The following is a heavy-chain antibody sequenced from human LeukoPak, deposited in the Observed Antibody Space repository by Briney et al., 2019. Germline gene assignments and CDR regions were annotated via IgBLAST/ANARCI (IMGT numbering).Heavy chain of an antibody. CDR1: GYTFTGYY. Sequence: ASVKVSCKASGYTFTGYYMHWVRQAPGQGLEWMGWINPNSGGTNYAQKFQGRVTMTRDTSISTAYMELSRLRSDDTAVYYCARVGDHCSSTSCYYYYGTDVWGQGTTVTVSS. J-gene: IGHJ6*02. CDR3: ARVGDHCSSTSCYYYYGTDV. CDR2: INPNSGGT. V-gene: IGHV1-2*02. D-gene: IGHD2-2*01.